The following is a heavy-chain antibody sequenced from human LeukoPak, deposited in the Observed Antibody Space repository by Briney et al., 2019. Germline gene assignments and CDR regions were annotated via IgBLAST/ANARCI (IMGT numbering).Heavy chain of an antibody. J-gene: IGHJ4*02. V-gene: IGHV3-74*01. Sequence: PGGSLRLSCTTSEFTFSNYWMHWVRQVPGKGLVWVSRIDTDGTTTDYADSVKGRFTISRDNAKNTLYLQMNSLRAEDTAVYYCARAQFGFRSYGDYGYWGQGTLVTVSS. CDR2: IDTDGTTT. D-gene: IGHD4-17*01. CDR1: EFTFSNYW. CDR3: ARAQFGFRSYGDYGY.